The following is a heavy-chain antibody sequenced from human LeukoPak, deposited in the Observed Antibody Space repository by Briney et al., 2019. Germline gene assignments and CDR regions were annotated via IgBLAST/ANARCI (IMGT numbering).Heavy chain of an antibody. V-gene: IGHV1-18*01. CDR3: ARVRLIAAAGTTGYYFDY. CDR1: GYTFTSYG. D-gene: IGHD6-13*01. CDR2: ISAYNGNT. J-gene: IGHJ4*02. Sequence: ASVKVSCKASGYTFTSYGISWVRQAPGQGLEWMGWISAYNGNTNYAQKLQGRVTMTTDTSTSTAYMELSSLRSEDTAVYYCARVRLIAAAGTTGYYFDYWGQGTLVTVSS.